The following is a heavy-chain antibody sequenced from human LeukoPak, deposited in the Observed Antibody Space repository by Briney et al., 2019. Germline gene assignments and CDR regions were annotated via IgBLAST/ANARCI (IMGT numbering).Heavy chain of an antibody. D-gene: IGHD4-17*01. Sequence: GGSLRLSCAASGFTFSSYSMNWVRQAPGKGLEWVSSISSSSSYIYYADSVKGRFTISIENAKNSLYLQMNSLRAEDTAVYYCARDRAYGDSLADYWGQGTLVTVYS. CDR3: ARDRAYGDSLADY. V-gene: IGHV3-21*01. J-gene: IGHJ4*02. CDR2: ISSSSSYI. CDR1: GFTFSSYS.